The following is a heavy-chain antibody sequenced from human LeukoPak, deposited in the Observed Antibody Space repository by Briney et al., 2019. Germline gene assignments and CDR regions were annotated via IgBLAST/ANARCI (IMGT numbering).Heavy chain of an antibody. CDR3: ARTVRGATWYYYYYYYMDV. J-gene: IGHJ6*03. CDR1: GGSISSGSYY. Sequence: SQTLSLTCTVSGGSISSGSYYWSWIRQPAGKGLEWIGRIYTRGSTNYNPSLKSRVTISVDTSKNQFSLKLSSVTAADTAVYYCARTVRGATWYYYYYYYMDVWGKGTTVTVSS. CDR2: IYTRGST. D-gene: IGHD3-10*01. V-gene: IGHV4-61*02.